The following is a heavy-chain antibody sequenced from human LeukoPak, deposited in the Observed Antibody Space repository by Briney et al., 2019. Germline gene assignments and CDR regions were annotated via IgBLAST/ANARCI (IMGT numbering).Heavy chain of an antibody. V-gene: IGHV3-66*01. J-gene: IGHJ6*02. Sequence: GGSLRLSCAASGFTVSSNYMSWVRQAPGKGLEWVSVIYSGGSTYYADSVKDRFTISRDNSKNTLYLQMNSLRAEDTAVYYCARVGRYFDWLLMGYYYYGMDVWGQGTTVTVSS. CDR3: ARVGRYFDWLLMGYYYYGMDV. CDR1: GFTVSSNY. D-gene: IGHD3-9*01. CDR2: IYSGGST.